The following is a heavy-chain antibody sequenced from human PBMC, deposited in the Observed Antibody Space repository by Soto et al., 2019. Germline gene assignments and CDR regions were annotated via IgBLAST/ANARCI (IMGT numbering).Heavy chain of an antibody. Sequence: SETLSLTCTVSGGSISSSDYYWAWIRQPPGKGLEWIGSVYHSGSTYYNPSLKSRLTISVDTSKSQFSLKLSSVTAADTAVYYCARRIISAAGPNWVEPRGQGTLVTVSS. J-gene: IGHJ5*02. CDR2: VYHSGST. V-gene: IGHV4-39*01. CDR3: ARRIISAAGPNWVEP. CDR1: GGSISSSDYY. D-gene: IGHD6-13*01.